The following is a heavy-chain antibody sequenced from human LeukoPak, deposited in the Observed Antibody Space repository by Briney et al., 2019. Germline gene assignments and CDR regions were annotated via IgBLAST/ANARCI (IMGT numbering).Heavy chain of an antibody. D-gene: IGHD3-16*01. Sequence: PSETLSLTCTVSGGSISSYYWSWIRQPPGKGLEWIGYIYYSGSTSYNPSLKTRVTMSVDTSKNQFSLKLSSVTAEDTAVYYCAKVIGGRVNRGSPWYWGQGTLVTVSS. CDR1: GGSISSYY. V-gene: IGHV4-59*12. J-gene: IGHJ4*02. CDR2: IYYSGST. CDR3: AKVIGGRVNRGSPWY.